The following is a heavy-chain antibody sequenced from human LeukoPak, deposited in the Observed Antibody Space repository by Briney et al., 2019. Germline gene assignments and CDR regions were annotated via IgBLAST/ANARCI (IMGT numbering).Heavy chain of an antibody. CDR3: AKSSRQQWLQEFDY. V-gene: IGHV3-30*18. CDR2: ISYDGSNK. D-gene: IGHD5-18*01. CDR1: GFTFSSYG. Sequence: GRSLRLSCAASGFTFSSYGMLWVRQAPGKGLEWVAVISYDGSNKYYADSVKGRFTISRDNYKNTLYLQMNSLRAEDTAVYYCAKSSRQQWLQEFDYWGQGTLVTVSS. J-gene: IGHJ4*02.